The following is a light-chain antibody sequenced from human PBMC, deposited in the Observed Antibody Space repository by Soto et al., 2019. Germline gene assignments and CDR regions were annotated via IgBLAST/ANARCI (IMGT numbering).Light chain of an antibody. Sequence: DFQMTQSPSALSASVGDRVTLTCRASPSISTWLAWYQQKPGKAPKVLIYDASSLESGVPSRFSGSGSGTEFTLTISSLQPDDFATYYCQKYNDYSRTFGQGTKVELK. CDR3: QKYNDYSRT. V-gene: IGKV1-5*01. CDR2: DAS. J-gene: IGKJ1*01. CDR1: PSISTW.